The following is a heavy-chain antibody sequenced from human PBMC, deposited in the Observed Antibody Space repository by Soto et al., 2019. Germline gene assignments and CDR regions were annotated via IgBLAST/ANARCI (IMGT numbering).Heavy chain of an antibody. V-gene: IGHV5-51*01. Sequence: GESLKISCKGSGYSFTNYWIGWVRQMPGKVLDLMGIIYPGDSYTRXXPSFQGQXXISAYKSISTXYLQWXSLKASDTAMYYCARGTVSSDFDYWCQGTLVTVSS. CDR2: IYPGDSYT. D-gene: IGHD4-17*01. J-gene: IGHJ4*02. CDR3: ARGTVSSDFDY. CDR1: GYSFTNYW.